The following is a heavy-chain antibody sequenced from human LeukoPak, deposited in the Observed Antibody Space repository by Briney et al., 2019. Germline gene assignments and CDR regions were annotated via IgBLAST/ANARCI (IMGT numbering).Heavy chain of an antibody. D-gene: IGHD6-13*01. CDR1: GGSISADY. J-gene: IGHJ4*02. CDR2: IYYSGSA. V-gene: IGHV4-59*01. Sequence: SETLSLTCTVSGGSISADYWSWIRQPPGKGLEWIGYIYYSGSANYNPSLQSRVTILIDTSKKQFSLKVSSVTAADTAVYYCAREAAVGTGGFDYWGQGTLVTVSS. CDR3: AREAAVGTGGFDY.